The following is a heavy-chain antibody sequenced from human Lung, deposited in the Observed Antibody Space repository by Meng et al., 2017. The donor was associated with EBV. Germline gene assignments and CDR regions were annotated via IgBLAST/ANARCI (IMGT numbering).Heavy chain of an antibody. D-gene: IGHD1-26*01. J-gene: IGHJ4*02. Sequence: AQLVQSGGEVKKPGASVRVSCEASGYTFASYGISWLRQAPGQGLEWMGWISAYNGNTNYAQTLQGRLTMTTDTSTSTAYMELRSLRSDDTAVYYCARVEVGITSGDYWGQGTLVTVSS. CDR1: GYTFASYG. CDR3: ARVEVGITSGDY. V-gene: IGHV1-18*01. CDR2: ISAYNGNT.